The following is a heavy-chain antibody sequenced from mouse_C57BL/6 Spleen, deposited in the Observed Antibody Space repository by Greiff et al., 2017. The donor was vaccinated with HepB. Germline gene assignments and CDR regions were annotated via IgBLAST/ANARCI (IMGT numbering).Heavy chain of an antibody. Sequence: VQLQQSGAELARPGASVKMSCKASGYTFTSYTMHWVKQRPGQGLEWIGYINPSSGYTKYNQKFKDKATLTADKSSSTAYMQLSSLTSEDSAVYYCARVYYGNYEGHYYAMDYWGQGTSVTVSS. CDR3: ARVYYGNYEGHYYAMDY. CDR1: GYTFTSYT. D-gene: IGHD2-1*01. V-gene: IGHV1-4*01. CDR2: INPSSGYT. J-gene: IGHJ4*01.